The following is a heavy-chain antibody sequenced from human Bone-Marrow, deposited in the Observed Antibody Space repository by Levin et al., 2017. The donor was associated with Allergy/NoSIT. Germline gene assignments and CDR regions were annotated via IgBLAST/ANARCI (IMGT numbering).Heavy chain of an antibody. J-gene: IGHJ1*01. CDR2: IRSRNYGATT. CDR1: GFSFVDYA. D-gene: IGHD1-26*01. Sequence: PGGSLRLSCKASGFSFVDYAITWFRQAPGKGLEWVGLIRSRNYGATTEYAASFKDRFVISRNDSEAIAYLDMTNLKTDDTATYYCTRDGGRGTYGLSDYWGRGSLVIVSS. V-gene: IGHV3-49*03. CDR3: TRDGGRGTYGLSDY.